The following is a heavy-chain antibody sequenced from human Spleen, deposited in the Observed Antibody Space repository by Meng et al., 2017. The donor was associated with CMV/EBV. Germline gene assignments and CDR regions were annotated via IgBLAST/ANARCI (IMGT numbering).Heavy chain of an antibody. V-gene: IGHV3-21*04. CDR3: ARDLLYGEGWFDP. CDR1: GFTFSSYS. J-gene: IGHJ5*02. D-gene: IGHD4-17*01. CDR2: ISSSSSYI. Sequence: GESLKISCAASGFTFSSYSMNWVRQAPGKGLEWVSSISSSSSYIYYPDSVKGRFTISRDNAKNSLYLQMSSLRAEDTAVYYCARDLLYGEGWFDPWGQGNLVTVSS.